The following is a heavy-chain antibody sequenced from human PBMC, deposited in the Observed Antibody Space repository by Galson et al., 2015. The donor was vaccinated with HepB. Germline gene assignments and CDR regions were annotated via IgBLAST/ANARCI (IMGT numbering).Heavy chain of an antibody. CDR1: GFTFRSYA. CDR3: AKAGFSEWLLYKGLDY. CDR2: ISGGGGST. V-gene: IGHV3-23*01. D-gene: IGHD3-3*01. J-gene: IGHJ4*02. Sequence: SLRLSCAASGFTFRSYAMSWVRLAPGKGLEWVSAISGGGGSTYYAESVKGRFTIFRDNSKNTLYLQINSLSAQDAAMYYCAKAGFSEWLLYKGLDYWGQGTLVTVSS.